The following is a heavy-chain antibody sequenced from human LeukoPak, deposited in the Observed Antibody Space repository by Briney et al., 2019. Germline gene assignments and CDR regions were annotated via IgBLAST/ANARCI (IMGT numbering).Heavy chain of an antibody. CDR1: GGSFSSYY. Sequence: SETLSLTCAVSGGSFSSYYWSWIRQPPGKGLEWIGDIYDSGSTNYNPSLKSRVTISVDTSKKQFPLKRSSVAAADTAEYYSARGFSGYSPPDFDYWGQGTLVTVSS. D-gene: IGHD3-22*01. J-gene: IGHJ4*02. CDR2: IYDSGST. CDR3: ARGFSGYSPPDFDY. V-gene: IGHV4-59*01.